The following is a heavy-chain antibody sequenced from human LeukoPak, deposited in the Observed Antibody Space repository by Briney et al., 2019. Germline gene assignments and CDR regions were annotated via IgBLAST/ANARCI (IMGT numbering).Heavy chain of an antibody. CDR2: IKQDGSEK. V-gene: IGHV3-7*01. CDR3: ARDGATIFGVVAS. D-gene: IGHD3-3*01. Sequence: GGSLRLSCAASGFTFSSYAMHWVRQAPGKGLEWVANIKQDGSEKYYVDSVKGRFTISRDNAKNSLYLQMNSLRAEDTAVYYCARDGATIFGVVASWGQGTLVTVSS. J-gene: IGHJ4*02. CDR1: GFTFSSYA.